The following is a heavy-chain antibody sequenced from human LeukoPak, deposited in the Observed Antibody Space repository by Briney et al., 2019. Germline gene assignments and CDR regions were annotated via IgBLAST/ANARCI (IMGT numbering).Heavy chain of an antibody. CDR3: ARDYYDFWSGHRGDYYMDV. CDR2: VDPEDGET. CDR1: GYTFTDYY. V-gene: IGHV1-69-2*01. J-gene: IGHJ6*03. Sequence: ASVKVSCKVSGYTFTDYYMHWVQQAPGKGLEWMGLVDPEDGETIYAEKFQGRVTITADTSTDTAYMELSSLRSEDTAVYYCARDYYDFWSGHRGDYYMDVWGKGTTVTVSS. D-gene: IGHD3-3*01.